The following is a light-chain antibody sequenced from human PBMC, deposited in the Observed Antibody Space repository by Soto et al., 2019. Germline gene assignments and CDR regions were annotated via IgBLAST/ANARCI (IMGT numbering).Light chain of an antibody. CDR1: SSDVGGYNY. Sequence: QSVLTQPASVSGSPGQSITISCTGTSSDVGGYNYVSWYQQHPGKAPRLMIYDVSTRPSGVSNRFSDSKSGNTASLTISGLQADDEADYYCSSYTPTRSYVFGTGTKVTVL. J-gene: IGLJ1*01. V-gene: IGLV2-14*03. CDR3: SSYTPTRSYV. CDR2: DVS.